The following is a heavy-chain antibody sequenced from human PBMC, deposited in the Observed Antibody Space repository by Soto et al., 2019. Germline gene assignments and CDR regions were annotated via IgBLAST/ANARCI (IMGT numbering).Heavy chain of an antibody. CDR2: ISSSSSYI. CDR1: GFTFSSYS. Sequence: GGSLRLSCAASGFTFSSYSMNWVRQAPGKGLEWVSSISSSSSYIYYADSVKGRFTISRDNAKNSLYLQMNSLRAEDTAVYYCARDKLGYCSGGSCYSDHWGQGTLVTVSS. CDR3: ARDKLGYCSGGSCYSDH. V-gene: IGHV3-21*01. D-gene: IGHD2-15*01. J-gene: IGHJ4*02.